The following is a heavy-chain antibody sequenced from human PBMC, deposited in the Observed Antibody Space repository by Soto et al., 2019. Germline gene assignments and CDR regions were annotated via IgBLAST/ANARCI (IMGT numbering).Heavy chain of an antibody. V-gene: IGHV4-34*01. Sequence: LSLTCAVYGGSFSGYYWSWIRQPPGKGLEWIGEINHSGSTNYNPSLKSRVTISVDTSKNQFSLKLSSVTAADTAVYYCARAPGTLKWLQLGFYYWGQGTLVTFSS. CDR1: GGSFSGYY. D-gene: IGHD5-12*01. CDR3: ARAPGTLKWLQLGFYY. J-gene: IGHJ4*02. CDR2: INHSGST.